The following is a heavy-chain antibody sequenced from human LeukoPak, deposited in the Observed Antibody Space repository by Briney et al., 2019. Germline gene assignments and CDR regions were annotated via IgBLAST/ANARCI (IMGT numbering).Heavy chain of an antibody. V-gene: IGHV3-30*03. J-gene: IGHJ4*02. D-gene: IGHD3-10*01. CDR2: ISYDGSNK. CDR1: GFTFSSYG. CDR3: ARSPGVLLWFGETNYFDY. Sequence: PGGSLRPSCAASGFTFSSYGMHWVRQAPGKGLEWVAVISYDGSNKYYADSVKGRFTISRDNSKNTLYLQMNSLRAEDTAVYYCARSPGVLLWFGETNYFDYWGQGTLVTVSS.